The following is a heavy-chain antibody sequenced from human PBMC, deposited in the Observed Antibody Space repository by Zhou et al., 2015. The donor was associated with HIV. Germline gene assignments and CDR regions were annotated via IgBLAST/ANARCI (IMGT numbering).Heavy chain of an antibody. J-gene: IGHJ3*02. Sequence: QVQLVQSGAEVKKPGSSVKVSCKASGGTFSSYAISWVRQAPGQGLEWMGGIIPIFGTANYAQKFQGRVTITADESTSTAYMELSSLRSEDTAVYYCAREHQITIFGVVMKDAFDIWGQGTMVTVSS. V-gene: IGHV1-69*01. CDR1: GGTFSSYA. D-gene: IGHD3-3*01. CDR3: AREHQITIFGVVMKDAFDI. CDR2: IIPIFGTA.